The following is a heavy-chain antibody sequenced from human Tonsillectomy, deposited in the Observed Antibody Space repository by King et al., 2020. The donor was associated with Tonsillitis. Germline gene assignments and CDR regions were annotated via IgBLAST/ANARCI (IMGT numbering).Heavy chain of an antibody. J-gene: IGHJ4*02. CDR2: ISNSGTT. V-gene: IGHV4-30-4*01. CDR3: AKETATGTIDF. D-gene: IGHD6-13*01. CDR1: GDSLSSADSY. Sequence: QLQESAPGLVKPSQTLSLTCTVSGDSLSSADSYWTWIRQVSGKGLEWIGYISNSGTTYYNPSLKSRLTLSLDTPRNQFSLGLNSVTAADTAVYYCAKETATGTIDFWGQGTLVTVS.